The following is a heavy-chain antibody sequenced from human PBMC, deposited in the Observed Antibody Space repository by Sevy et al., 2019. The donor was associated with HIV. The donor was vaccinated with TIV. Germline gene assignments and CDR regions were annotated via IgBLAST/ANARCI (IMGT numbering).Heavy chain of an antibody. CDR2: ISGSGGST. Sequence: GGSLRLSCAASGFTFSSYAMSWVRQAPGKGLEWVSAISGSGGSTYYADSVKGRFTISRDNSKNTLYLQMNSLRAEDTAVYYCAKALPGLHLGELLARAFDIWGQGTMVTVSS. CDR3: AKALPGLHLGELLARAFDI. D-gene: IGHD3-16*01. CDR1: GFTFSSYA. V-gene: IGHV3-23*01. J-gene: IGHJ3*02.